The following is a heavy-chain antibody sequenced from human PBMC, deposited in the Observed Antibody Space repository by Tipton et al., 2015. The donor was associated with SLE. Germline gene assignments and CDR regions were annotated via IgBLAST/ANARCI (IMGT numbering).Heavy chain of an antibody. D-gene: IGHD4-17*01. Sequence: TLSLTCTVSGGSISSGGYYWSWIRQHPGKGLEWIGYIYYSGSTYYNPSLKSRVTISVDTSKNQFSLKLSSVTAADTAVYFCARDDPDGDGGGIPGDYWGQGTLVTVS. CDR1: GGSISSGGYY. CDR3: ARDDPDGDGGGIPGDY. J-gene: IGHJ4*02. V-gene: IGHV4-31*03. CDR2: IYYSGST.